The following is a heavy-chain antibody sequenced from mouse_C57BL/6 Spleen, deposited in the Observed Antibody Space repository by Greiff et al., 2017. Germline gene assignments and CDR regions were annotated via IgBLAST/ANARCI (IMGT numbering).Heavy chain of an antibody. J-gene: IGHJ4*01. CDR3: ARNDGYSLYYAMDY. CDR2: IDPSDSET. D-gene: IGHD2-3*01. V-gene: IGHV1-52*01. Sequence: VQLQQPGAELVRPGSSVKLSCKASGYTFTSYWMHWVKQRPIQGLEWIGNIDPSDSETHYNQKFKDKATLTVDKSSSTAYMQLSSLTSEDSAVYYGARNDGYSLYYAMDYWGQGTSVTVSS. CDR1: GYTFTSYW.